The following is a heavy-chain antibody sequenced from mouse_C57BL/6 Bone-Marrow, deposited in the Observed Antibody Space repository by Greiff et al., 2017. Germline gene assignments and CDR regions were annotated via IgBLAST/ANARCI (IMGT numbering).Heavy chain of an antibody. CDR2: IYPTSGRT. CDR3: ARSCPLGRSVDY. J-gene: IGHJ2*01. Sequence: VQLQQPGAELVKPGASVKMSCKASGYTFTSYWINWVKQRHGQGLEWIGDIYPTSGRTNYNEKFKSKAILTVDTSSTPAYMQLSRLTSEDSAVVYGARSCPLGRSVDYWGQGTPLTVSS. D-gene: IGHD4-1*01. V-gene: IGHV1-55*01. CDR1: GYTFTSYW.